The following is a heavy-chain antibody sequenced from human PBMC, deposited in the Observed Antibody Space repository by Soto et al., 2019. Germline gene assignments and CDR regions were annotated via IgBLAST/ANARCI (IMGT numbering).Heavy chain of an antibody. V-gene: IGHV4-39*01. Sequence: SETLSLTCTVSGGSISSSSYYWGWIRQPPGKGLEWIGSIYYSGSTYYNPSLKSRVTISVDTSKNQFSLKLSSGTAADTAVYYCARPYYYDSSGYYAFDIWGQGTMVTVSS. J-gene: IGHJ3*02. CDR2: IYYSGST. D-gene: IGHD3-22*01. CDR3: ARPYYYDSSGYYAFDI. CDR1: GGSISSSSYY.